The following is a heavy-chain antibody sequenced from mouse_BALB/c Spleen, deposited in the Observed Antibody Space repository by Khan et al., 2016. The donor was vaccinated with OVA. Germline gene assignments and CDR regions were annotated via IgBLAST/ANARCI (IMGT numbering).Heavy chain of an antibody. Sequence: QVQLKESGAELVKPGASVKMSCKASGYTFINYWIHWVKQRPGQGLEWIGYINPSTGNTEYNQNFKDKATLTADKSSRTAYMQLSSLTAEDFTVYDSARKDLRWDFDYWGQGTTLTVSS. CDR3: ARKDLRWDFDY. J-gene: IGHJ2*01. CDR1: GYTFINYW. CDR2: INPSTGNT. D-gene: IGHD1-1*01. V-gene: IGHV1-7*01.